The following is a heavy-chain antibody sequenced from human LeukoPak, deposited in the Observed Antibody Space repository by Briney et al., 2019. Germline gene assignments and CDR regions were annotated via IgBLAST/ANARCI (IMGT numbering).Heavy chain of an antibody. D-gene: IGHD3-16*01. J-gene: IGHJ4*02. Sequence: GGSLRLSCAASGFTFSNYEMHWVRQAPGKGLEWVSYISSSGSDIYYADSVKGRFTISRDNAKNSLYLHMNSLRAEDTAVYYCARGTMITFGGVTYWGQGTLVTVSS. CDR3: ARGTMITFGGVTY. CDR2: ISSSGSDI. CDR1: GFTFSNYE. V-gene: IGHV3-48*03.